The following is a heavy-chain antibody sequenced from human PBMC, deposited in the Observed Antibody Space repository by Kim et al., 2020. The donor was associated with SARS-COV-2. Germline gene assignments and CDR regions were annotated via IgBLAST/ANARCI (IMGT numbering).Heavy chain of an antibody. CDR3: SKRGSSWYFDY. J-gene: IGHJ4*02. CDR1: GFTFSSYA. V-gene: IGHV3-23*01. CDR2: ISGNGAVT. Sequence: GGSLRLSCAASGFTFSSYAMTWVRQAPGKGLQWVSAISGNGAVTYYADSVKGRFTISRDNSKNTLYLQMNSLRAEDTAVYYCSKRGSSWYFDYWGQGTLV. D-gene: IGHD6-13*01.